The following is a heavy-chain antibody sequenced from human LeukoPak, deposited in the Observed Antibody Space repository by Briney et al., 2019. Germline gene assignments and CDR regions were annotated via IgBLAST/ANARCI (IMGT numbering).Heavy chain of an antibody. CDR1: GGTFSSYA. Sequence: GASVKVSCKASGGTFSSYAISWVRQAPGQGLGWMGGIIPIFGTANYAQKFQGRVTITADKSTSTAYMELSSLRSEDTAVYYCARDSTGFGGWAAFDYWGQGTLVTVSS. D-gene: IGHD2-2*01. CDR3: ARDSTGFGGWAAFDY. V-gene: IGHV1-69*06. J-gene: IGHJ4*02. CDR2: IIPIFGTA.